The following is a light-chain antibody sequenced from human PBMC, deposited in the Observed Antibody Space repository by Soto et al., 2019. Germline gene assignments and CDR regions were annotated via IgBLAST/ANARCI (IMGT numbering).Light chain of an antibody. CDR1: SSDIGDYDY. Sequence: QSVLTQPASVSGSPGQSITISCTGSSSDIGDYDYVSWYQQHPGKAPKVLISEVSNRPSGVSNRFSGSKSGNTASLTTSGLQAEDEADYYCISYTSSSTWVFGGGTKVTVL. J-gene: IGLJ3*02. V-gene: IGLV2-14*01. CDR3: ISYTSSSTWV. CDR2: EVS.